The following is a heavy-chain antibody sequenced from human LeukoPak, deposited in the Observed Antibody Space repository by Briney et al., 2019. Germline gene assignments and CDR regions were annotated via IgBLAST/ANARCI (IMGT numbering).Heavy chain of an antibody. CDR2: ISGSGGST. J-gene: IGHJ4*02. Sequence: GGSLRLSCAASGFTFSSYAMSWVRQAPGKGLEWVSAISGSGGSTYYAGSVKGRFTISRDNSKNTLYLQMNSLRAEDTAVYYCAKVYCSGGSCQGWNFDYWGQGTLVTVSS. CDR3: AKVYCSGGSCQGWNFDY. D-gene: IGHD2-15*01. V-gene: IGHV3-23*01. CDR1: GFTFSSYA.